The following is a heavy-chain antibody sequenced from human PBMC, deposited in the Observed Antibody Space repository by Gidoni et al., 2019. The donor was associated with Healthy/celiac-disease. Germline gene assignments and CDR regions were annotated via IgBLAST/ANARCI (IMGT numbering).Heavy chain of an antibody. CDR1: GGSISSYY. D-gene: IGHD2-2*01. CDR3: ARVFCSSTSCLDY. J-gene: IGHJ4*02. Sequence: QVQLQESGPGLVTPSETLSLTCTVPGGSISSYYWSWIRQPPGKGLEWIGYIYYSGSTNYNPSLKSRVTISVDTSKNQFSLKLSSVTAADTAVYYCARVFCSSTSCLDYWGQGTLVTVSS. V-gene: IGHV4-59*01. CDR2: IYYSGST.